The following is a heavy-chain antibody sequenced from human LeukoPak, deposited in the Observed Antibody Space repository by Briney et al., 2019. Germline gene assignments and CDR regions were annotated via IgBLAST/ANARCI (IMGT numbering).Heavy chain of an antibody. CDR1: GFTFSNSG. V-gene: IGHV3-7*02. CDR2: INQDGSEK. D-gene: IGHD2/OR15-2a*01. CDR3: ANNRASLDY. Sequence: GGSLRLSCAASGFTFSNSGVSWVRQAPGKGLEWVANINQDGSEKNCVDSVKGRFTISRDNAKNSLYLQMNSLRAEDTAVYYCANNRASLDYWGQGTLVTVSS. J-gene: IGHJ4*02.